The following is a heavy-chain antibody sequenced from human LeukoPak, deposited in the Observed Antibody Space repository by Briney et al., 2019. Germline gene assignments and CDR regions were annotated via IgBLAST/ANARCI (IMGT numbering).Heavy chain of an antibody. CDR3: ARHEDDYYGSGSYYNSYFDY. CDR2: IYPGDSDT. Sequence: GESLKISCKGSGYSFTSYWIGWVRQMPGKGLEWMGIIYPGDSDTRYSPSFQGQVTISADKSISTAYLQWSSLKASDTAMYYCARHEDDYYGSGSYYNSYFDYWGQGTLVTVSS. D-gene: IGHD3-10*01. J-gene: IGHJ4*02. CDR1: GYSFTSYW. V-gene: IGHV5-51*01.